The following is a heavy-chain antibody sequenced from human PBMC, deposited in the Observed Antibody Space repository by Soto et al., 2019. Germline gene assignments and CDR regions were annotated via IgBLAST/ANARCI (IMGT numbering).Heavy chain of an antibody. J-gene: IGHJ4*02. CDR1: GFTLSNYA. D-gene: IGHD3-10*01. Sequence: EVQLLESGGVLVQPGESLRLSCAASGFTLSNYALSWVRQAPGKGQEWVSSLTIGGNTYYADSVKGRFTISRDNSKSTLYLQVNSLRDEDTAVYFCARNSYYGSGKPYFDYWGQGTLVTVSS. CDR3: ARNSYYGSGKPYFDY. CDR2: LTIGGNT. V-gene: IGHV3-23*01.